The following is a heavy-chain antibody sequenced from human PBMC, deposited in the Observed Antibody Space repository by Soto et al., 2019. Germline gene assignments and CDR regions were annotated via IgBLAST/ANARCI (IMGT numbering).Heavy chain of an antibody. D-gene: IGHD1-20*01. CDR3: AKDLAISRITGTQPLDY. Sequence: QVQLVESGGGVVQPGRSLRLSCAASGFTFRSYGVHWVRQAPGKGLEWVAVISNDGSNKYYADSVKGRFIISRDNSKNTLYLQMNSLRTEDTAVYYCAKDLAISRITGTQPLDYWGQGTLVTVSS. CDR1: GFTFRSYG. J-gene: IGHJ4*02. CDR2: ISNDGSNK. V-gene: IGHV3-30*18.